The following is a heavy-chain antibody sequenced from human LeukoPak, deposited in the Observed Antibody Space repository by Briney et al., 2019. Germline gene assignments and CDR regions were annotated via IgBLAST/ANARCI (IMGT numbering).Heavy chain of an antibody. D-gene: IGHD3-10*01. CDR2: ISAYNGNT. CDR1: GYTFTSYG. CDR3: AGDSVKRITMVRGVISN. V-gene: IGHV1-18*01. J-gene: IGHJ4*02. Sequence: ASVKVSCKASGYTFTSYGISWVRQAPGQGLEWMGWISAYNGNTNYAQKLQGRVTMTTDTSTSTAYMELRSLRSDDTAVYYCAGDSVKRITMVRGVISNWGQGTLVTVSS.